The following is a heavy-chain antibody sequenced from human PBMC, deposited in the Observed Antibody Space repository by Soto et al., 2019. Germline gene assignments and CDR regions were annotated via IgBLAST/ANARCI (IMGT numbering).Heavy chain of an antibody. J-gene: IGHJ4*02. V-gene: IGHV3-9*01. D-gene: IGHD6-19*01. CDR1: GFTFFDFS. CDR3: AKDIWSLGAVAGISVFDY. CDR2: ISWNSGSI. Sequence: GGGPRISCAAPGFTFFDFSLHRGRPAPGEGPEWVSGISWNSGSIGYADSVKGRFTISRDNAKNSLYLQMNSLRAEDTALYYCAKDIWSLGAVAGISVFDYWGQGTLVTVSS.